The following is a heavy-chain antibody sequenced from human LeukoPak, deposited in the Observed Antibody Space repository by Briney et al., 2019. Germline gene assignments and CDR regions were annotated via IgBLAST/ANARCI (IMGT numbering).Heavy chain of an antibody. J-gene: IGHJ4*02. CDR1: GGTFSSYA. D-gene: IGHD1-26*01. V-gene: IGHV1-69*13. CDR3: AGDRWRGAPDYFDC. Sequence: SVKVSCKASGGTFSSYAISWVRQAPGQGLEWMGGIIPIFGTANYAQKFQGRVTITADESTSTAYMELSSLRSEDTAVYYCAGDRWRGAPDYFDCWGQGTLVTVSS. CDR2: IIPIFGTA.